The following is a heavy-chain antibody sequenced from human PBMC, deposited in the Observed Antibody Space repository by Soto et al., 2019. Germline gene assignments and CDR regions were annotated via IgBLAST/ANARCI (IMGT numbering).Heavy chain of an antibody. D-gene: IGHD3-3*01. CDR2: IYWDDDK. CDR3: AQSFGGGYRAWSAP. CDR1: GFSITTSGVG. V-gene: IGHV2-5*02. J-gene: IGHJ5*02. Sequence: QITLKESGPTRVKPTQTLTLTCTFSGFSITTSGVGVGWIRQPPGKALEWLALIYWDDDKRYSPSLQTRLTTTKDTPKNRVVLTMTNVDPGDTATYYGAQSFGGGYRAWSAPGGQGTLVTVSS.